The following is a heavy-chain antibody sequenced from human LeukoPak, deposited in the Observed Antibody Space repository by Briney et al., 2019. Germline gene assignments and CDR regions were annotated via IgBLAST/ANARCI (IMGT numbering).Heavy chain of an antibody. D-gene: IGHD2-21*01. Sequence: GGSLRLSCAASGFTFSSYSMTWVRQAPGKGLEWVSAISVSGNTYHADSVKGRFTISRDSSKNTLYLQMNRLRAEDAAVYYCAKAPVTTCSGAYCYPFDYWGQGTLVTVSS. CDR1: GFTFSSYS. V-gene: IGHV3-23*01. CDR3: AKAPVTTCSGAYCYPFDY. CDR2: ISVSGNT. J-gene: IGHJ4*02.